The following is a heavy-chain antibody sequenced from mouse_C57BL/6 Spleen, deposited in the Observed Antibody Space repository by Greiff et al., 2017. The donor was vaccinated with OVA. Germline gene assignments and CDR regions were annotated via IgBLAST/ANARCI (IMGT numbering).Heavy chain of an antibody. CDR3: ARGGDYDAGVFAY. CDR1: GYAFSSSW. CDR2: IYPGDGDT. J-gene: IGHJ3*01. Sequence: VQLQQSGPELVKPGASVKISCKASGYAFSSSWMNWVKQRPGKGLEWIGRIYPGDGDTNYNGKFKGKATLTADKSSSTAYMQLSSLTSEDSAVYFCARGGDYDAGVFAYGGQGTLVTVSA. V-gene: IGHV1-82*01. D-gene: IGHD2-4*01.